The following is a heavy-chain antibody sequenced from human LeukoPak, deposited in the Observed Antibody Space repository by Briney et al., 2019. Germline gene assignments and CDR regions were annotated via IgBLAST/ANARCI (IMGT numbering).Heavy chain of an antibody. Sequence: GGSLRLSCAASGFTFDDYAMHWVRQAPGKGLEWVSLISWDGGSTYYADSVKGRFTISRDNAKNSLYLQMNSLRAEDTAVYYCARVVLSLSYDSSGYLPDYWGQGTLVTVSS. CDR3: ARVVLSLSYDSSGYLPDY. CDR2: ISWDGGST. J-gene: IGHJ4*02. V-gene: IGHV3-43D*03. CDR1: GFTFDDYA. D-gene: IGHD3-22*01.